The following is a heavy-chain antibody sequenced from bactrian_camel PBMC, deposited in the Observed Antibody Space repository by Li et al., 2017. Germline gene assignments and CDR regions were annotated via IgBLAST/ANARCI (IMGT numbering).Heavy chain of an antibody. CDR3: AAGARAIGYGCIVGSWYPPPSFGY. J-gene: IGHJ6*01. CDR2: IYADGSTT. CDR1: GFTFSSYA. V-gene: IGHV3S2*01. D-gene: IGHD6*01. Sequence: VQLVESGGGLVQPGGSLRLSCAASGFTFSSYAMNWVRQAPGKGLEWVSSIYADGSTTYYADSVKGRFTFSMDNAKNTLYLQMNSLQPEDTAVYYCAAGARAIGYGCIVGSWYPPPSFGYWSQGTQVTVS.